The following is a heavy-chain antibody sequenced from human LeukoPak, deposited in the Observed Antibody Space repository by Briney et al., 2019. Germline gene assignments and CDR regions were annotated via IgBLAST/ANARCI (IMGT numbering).Heavy chain of an antibody. CDR2: INPSGGST. CDR1: GYTFTSYY. D-gene: IGHD6-25*01. CDR3: ARTLAAEGVDY. Sequence: ASVKVSCKXSGYTFTSYYMHWVRQAPRQGLEWMGIINPSGGSTSYAQKFQGRVTMTRDTSTSTVYMELSSLRSEDTAVYYCARTLAAEGVDYWGQGTLVTVSS. V-gene: IGHV1-46*01. J-gene: IGHJ4*02.